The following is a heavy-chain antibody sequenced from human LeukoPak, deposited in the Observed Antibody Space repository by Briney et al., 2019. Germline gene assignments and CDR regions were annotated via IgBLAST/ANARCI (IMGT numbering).Heavy chain of an antibody. Sequence: ASVKVSCKASGYTFTTYYMHWMRQAPGQGPEWMGIINPRGGSTDYSQKFQGRITMTSDTSTSTVYMQLSSLRSDDTAVYFCARVGSAAATADYWGQGTLVTVSS. CDR1: GYTFTTYY. J-gene: IGHJ4*02. V-gene: IGHV1-46*01. D-gene: IGHD6-25*01. CDR2: INPRGGST. CDR3: ARVGSAAATADY.